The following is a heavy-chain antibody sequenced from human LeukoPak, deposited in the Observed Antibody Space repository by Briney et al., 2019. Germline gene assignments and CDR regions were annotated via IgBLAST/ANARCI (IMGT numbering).Heavy chain of an antibody. J-gene: IGHJ6*03. V-gene: IGHV3-23*01. D-gene: IGHD3-9*01. CDR2: ISGSGGST. CDR3: AKDPFRYFDWLSRYVVYYYYMDV. CDR1: GFTFSSYG. Sequence: GGSLRLSCAASGFTFSSYGMSWVRQAPGKGLEWVSAISGSGGSTYYADSVKGRFTISRDNSKNTLYLQMNSLRAEDTAVYYCAKDPFRYFDWLSRYVVYYYYMDVWGKGTTVTVSS.